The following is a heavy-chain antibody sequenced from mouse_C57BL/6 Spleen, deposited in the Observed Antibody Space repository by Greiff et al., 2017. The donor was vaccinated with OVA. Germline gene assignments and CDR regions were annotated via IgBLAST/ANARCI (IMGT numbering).Heavy chain of an antibody. Sequence: EVKLVESGGDLVKPGGSLQLSCAASGFTFSSYGMSWVRQTPDKRLEWVATISSGGSYTSYPDSVKGRFTISRDTAKNTLYLQMSSLKSEDTAMDYCARERGTFTVGDYWGQGTTLTVSS. CDR2: ISSGGSYT. CDR1: GFTFSSYG. J-gene: IGHJ2*01. V-gene: IGHV5-6*01. CDR3: ARERGTFTVGDY. D-gene: IGHD1-1*01.